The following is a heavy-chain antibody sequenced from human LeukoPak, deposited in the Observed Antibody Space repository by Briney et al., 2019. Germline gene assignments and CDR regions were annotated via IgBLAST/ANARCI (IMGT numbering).Heavy chain of an antibody. V-gene: IGHV3-74*01. J-gene: IGHJ4*02. CDR3: ARVTAYYGSGISDY. CDR1: GFTFSSYW. CDR2: INSDGSST. Sequence: GGSLRLSCEASGFTFSSYWMHWVRQAPGKGLVWVSRINSDGSSTSYADSVKGRFTISRDNAKNTLYLQMNSLRAEDTAVYYCARVTAYYGSGISDYWGQGTLVTVSS. D-gene: IGHD3-10*01.